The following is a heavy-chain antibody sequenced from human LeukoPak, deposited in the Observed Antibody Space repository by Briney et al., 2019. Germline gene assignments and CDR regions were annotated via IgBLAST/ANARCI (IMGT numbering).Heavy chain of an antibody. CDR2: INPNSGGA. V-gene: IGHV1-2*02. J-gene: IGHJ4*02. CDR3: ARTVPGEPFDY. D-gene: IGHD6-19*01. Sequence: ASVKVSCKASGYTFTGYYMHWVRQAPGQGLEWMGWINPNSGGANSAQKFQGRVTMTRDTSISTAYMELRSLTSDDTALYSCARTVPGEPFDYWGQGTLVTVSS. CDR1: GYTFTGYY.